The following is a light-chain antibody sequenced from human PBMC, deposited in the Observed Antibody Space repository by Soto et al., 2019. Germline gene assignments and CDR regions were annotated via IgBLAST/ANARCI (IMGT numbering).Light chain of an antibody. CDR3: CSFARGSTSYV. CDR1: SSDVGSSNL. Sequence: QSALTQPASVSGSPGQSIAISCTGTSSDVGSSNLLSWYQHHPGKAPKLIIYEGTRRPSGVSGRFSGSMSGNTASLTISGLLAEDEAEYYCCSFARGSTSYVFGTGTKVTVL. J-gene: IGLJ1*01. V-gene: IGLV2-23*01. CDR2: EGT.